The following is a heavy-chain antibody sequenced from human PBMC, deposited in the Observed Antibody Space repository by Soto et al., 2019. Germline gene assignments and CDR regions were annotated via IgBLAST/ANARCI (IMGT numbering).Heavy chain of an antibody. J-gene: IGHJ5*02. D-gene: IGHD1-26*01. CDR1: GYNFITYW. Sequence: GESLKSSCKGSGYNFITYWIGWVRQIPGEGLEWMGIIFVGDSDTRYSPSFEGQVTISVDKSISTAYLQWNNLKPSDTATYYCAAGLGVGAIGWFHPWCQGTQVTVSS. V-gene: IGHV5-51*01. CDR3: AAGLGVGAIGWFHP. CDR2: IFVGDSDT.